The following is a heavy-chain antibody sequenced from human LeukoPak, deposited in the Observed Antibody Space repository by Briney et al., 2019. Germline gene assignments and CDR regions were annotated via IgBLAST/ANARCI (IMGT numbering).Heavy chain of an antibody. CDR3: ARDFNDFWSVYIDY. V-gene: IGHV4-59*12. Sequence: SETLSLTCTVSGGSISSYYWSWIRQPPGKGLEWIGYIYYSGSTNYNPSLKSRVTMSVDTSKNQFSLKLSSVTAADTAVYYCARDFNDFWSVYIDYWGQGTLVTVSS. CDR1: GGSISSYY. CDR2: IYYSGST. J-gene: IGHJ4*02. D-gene: IGHD3-3*01.